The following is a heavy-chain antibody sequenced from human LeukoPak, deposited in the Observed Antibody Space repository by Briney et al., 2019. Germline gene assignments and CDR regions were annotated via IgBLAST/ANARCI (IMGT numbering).Heavy chain of an antibody. D-gene: IGHD2-15*01. V-gene: IGHV1-3*01. CDR3: ARGPSVVVVAATHFDY. CDR1: GYTFTSYA. J-gene: IGHJ4*02. Sequence: GASVKVSCKASGYTFTSYAMHWVRQAPGQRLEWMGWINAGNGNTKYSQKFQGRDTITRDTSASTAYMELSSLRSEDTAVYYCARGPSVVVVAATHFDYWGQGTLVTVSS. CDR2: INAGNGNT.